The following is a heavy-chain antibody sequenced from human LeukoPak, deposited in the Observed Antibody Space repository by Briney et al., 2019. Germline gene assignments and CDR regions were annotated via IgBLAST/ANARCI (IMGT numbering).Heavy chain of an antibody. D-gene: IGHD3-16*02. CDR1: GFTFSSYS. CDR3: TRAYDYVWGSYPVYFDY. J-gene: IGHJ4*02. V-gene: IGHV3-21*03. CDR2: ISSSSSYI. Sequence: GGSLRLSCAASGFTFSSYSMNWVRQAPGKGLEWVSSISSSSSYIYYADSVKGRFTISRDNAKNSLYLQMNSLKTEDTAVYYCTRAYDYVWGSYPVYFDYWGQGTLVTVSS.